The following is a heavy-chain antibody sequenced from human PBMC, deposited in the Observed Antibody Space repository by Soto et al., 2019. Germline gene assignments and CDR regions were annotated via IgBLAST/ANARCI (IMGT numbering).Heavy chain of an antibody. J-gene: IGHJ4*02. CDR3: VKGSPIGVSGYDS. D-gene: IGHD6-19*01. CDR1: GFTFSSYA. V-gene: IGHV3-23*01. CDR2: ILGGSGKT. Sequence: EVQLLESGGGLVQPGGSLRLSCATSGFTFSSYAMTWVRQAPGKGLEWVSLILGGSGKTYYADSVKGRFTISRDNSKNTLYLQMNSLRAEDSAVYYCVKGSPIGVSGYDSWGQGTLVTVSS.